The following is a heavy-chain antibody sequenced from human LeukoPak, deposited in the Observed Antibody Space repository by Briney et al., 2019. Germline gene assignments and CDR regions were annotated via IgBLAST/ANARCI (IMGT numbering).Heavy chain of an antibody. D-gene: IGHD3-22*01. J-gene: IGHJ4*02. Sequence: SETLSLTCAVSGDSISSGGYSWSRIRQPPGKGLEWIGYMYQSGGTYYNPSLKSRVTISVDRSKNQFSLRLSSVTAADTAVYYCARTGDSSGYYSPFDYWGQGTLVTVSS. CDR3: ARTGDSSGYYSPFDY. V-gene: IGHV4-30-2*01. CDR1: GDSISSGGYS. CDR2: MYQSGGT.